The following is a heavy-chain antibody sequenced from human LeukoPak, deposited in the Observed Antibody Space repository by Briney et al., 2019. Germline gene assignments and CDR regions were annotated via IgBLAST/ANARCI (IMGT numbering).Heavy chain of an antibody. Sequence: GGSLRLSCAASGFTFGLYAINWVRQAPGKGLEWISYIGPSGSNIYYADSVKGQFTISRDNVKDSLYLQMTSLRAEDTAVYYCARDIAHCSGDICYNIRFDFWGQGTLVTVSS. CDR1: GFTFGLYA. J-gene: IGHJ5*01. V-gene: IGHV3-48*01. CDR3: ARDIAHCSGDICYNIRFDF. CDR2: IGPSGSNI. D-gene: IGHD2-15*01.